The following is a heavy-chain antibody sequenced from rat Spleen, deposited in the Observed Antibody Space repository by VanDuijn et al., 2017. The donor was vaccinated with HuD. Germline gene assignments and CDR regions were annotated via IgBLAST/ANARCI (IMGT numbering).Heavy chain of an antibody. Sequence: EVQLVESGGGLVQPGRSLKVSCVASGFTFSDYAMAWVRQAPKKGLEWVATIIYDGSSTYYRDSVKGRFTISRDNAKSTLYLQMDSLRSEDTASYYCTTLPNYWGQGVMVTVSS. CDR1: GFTFSDYA. CDR2: IIYDGSST. J-gene: IGHJ2*01. V-gene: IGHV5-17*01. CDR3: TTLPNY. D-gene: IGHD3-1*01.